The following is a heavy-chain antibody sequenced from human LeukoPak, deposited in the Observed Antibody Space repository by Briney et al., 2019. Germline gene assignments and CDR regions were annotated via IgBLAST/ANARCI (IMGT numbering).Heavy chain of an antibody. J-gene: IGHJ4*02. Sequence: ASVKVSCKASGYTFTGYYMHWVRQAPRQGLEWMGWINPNSGGTNYAQKFQGRVTMTRDTSISTAYMELSRLRSDDTAVYYCARDRVVVVAATLANWGQGTLVTVSS. CDR2: INPNSGGT. V-gene: IGHV1-2*02. CDR1: GYTFTGYY. D-gene: IGHD2-15*01. CDR3: ARDRVVVVAATLAN.